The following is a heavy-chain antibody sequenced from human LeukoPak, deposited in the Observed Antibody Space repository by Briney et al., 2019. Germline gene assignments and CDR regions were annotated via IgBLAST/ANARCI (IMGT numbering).Heavy chain of an antibody. J-gene: IGHJ4*02. CDR1: GFTFSSYA. CDR3: AKDLQGSSWYSPDY. V-gene: IGHV3-23*01. Sequence: PGGSLRLSCAASGFTFSSYAMSWVRQAPGKGLEWVSAISGSGGSTYYADSVKGRFTISRDNSKTTLYLQMNSLRAEDTAVYYCAKDLQGSSWYSPDYWGQGTLVTVSS. D-gene: IGHD6-13*01. CDR2: ISGSGGST.